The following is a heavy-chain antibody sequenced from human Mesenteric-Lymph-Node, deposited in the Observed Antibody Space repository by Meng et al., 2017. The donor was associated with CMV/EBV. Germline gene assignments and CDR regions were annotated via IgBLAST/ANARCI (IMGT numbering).Heavy chain of an antibody. J-gene: IGHJ6*02. CDR1: GFTFSSYA. CDR3: ARDLVLYTPPYYYYYAMDV. D-gene: IGHD2-8*01. CDR2: ISGSGGST. V-gene: IGHV3-23*01. Sequence: GESLKISCAASGFTFSSYAMSWVRQAPGKGLEWVSAISGSGGSTYYADSVKGRFTISRDNAKNSLYLQMNSLRAEDTAVYYCARDLVLYTPPYYYYYAMDVWGQGTTVTVSS.